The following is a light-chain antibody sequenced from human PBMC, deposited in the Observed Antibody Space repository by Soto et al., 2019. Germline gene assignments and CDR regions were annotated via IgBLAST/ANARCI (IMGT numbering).Light chain of an antibody. V-gene: IGKV3-20*01. Sequence: EIVLTQSPGTLSLSPGERATLSCRASQSVSSSYLAWYQQKPGQAPRLLIYGASSRATGIPDRFSGSGSGTDFTLTISRLEPEDFAVDDCQHYGSSWTLGQGTKVEIK. J-gene: IGKJ1*01. CDR2: GAS. CDR1: QSVSSSY. CDR3: QHYGSSWT.